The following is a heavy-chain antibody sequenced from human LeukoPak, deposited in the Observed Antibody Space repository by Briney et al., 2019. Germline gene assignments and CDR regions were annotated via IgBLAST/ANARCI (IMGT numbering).Heavy chain of an antibody. CDR1: GFTFSSYW. J-gene: IGHJ1*01. D-gene: IGHD6-13*01. CDR2: IKQDGSEK. Sequence: GRSLRLSCAASGFTFSSYWMSWVRQAPGKGLEWVANIKQDGSEKYYVDSVKGRFTISRDNAKNSLYLQMNSLRAEDTAVYYCARKSRGGPAGTWGQGTLVTVSS. V-gene: IGHV3-7*01. CDR3: ARKSRGGPAGT.